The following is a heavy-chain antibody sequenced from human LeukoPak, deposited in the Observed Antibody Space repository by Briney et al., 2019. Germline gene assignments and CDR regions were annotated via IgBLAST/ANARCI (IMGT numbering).Heavy chain of an antibody. CDR3: AFASGSYLWAFDI. CDR1: GFSFSDYA. V-gene: IGHV3-23*01. Sequence: GGCLRLSCAASGFSFSDYAMSWVRQAPGKGLEWVSAISISGDDTYCADSVKGRFIISRDNSKNTLYLQMNSLRAEDTAIYYCAFASGSYLWAFDIWGQGTMVTVSS. J-gene: IGHJ3*02. D-gene: IGHD1-26*01. CDR2: ISISGDDT.